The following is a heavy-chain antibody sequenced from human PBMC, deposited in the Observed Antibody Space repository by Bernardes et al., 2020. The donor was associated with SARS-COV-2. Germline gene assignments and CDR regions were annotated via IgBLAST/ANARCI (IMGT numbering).Heavy chain of an antibody. V-gene: IGHV3-9*01. CDR2: ISWNSGSI. D-gene: IGHD3-22*01. Sequence: GGSLRLSCAASGFTFNDYAMNWVRQAPGKGLEWVSGISWNSGSIGYADSVKGRFTISRDNAKNSLYLQMNSLRAEDTALYYCAIVSSGYYLRGYFDYWGHGTLVT. CDR3: AIVSSGYYLRGYFDY. CDR1: GFTFNDYA. J-gene: IGHJ4*01.